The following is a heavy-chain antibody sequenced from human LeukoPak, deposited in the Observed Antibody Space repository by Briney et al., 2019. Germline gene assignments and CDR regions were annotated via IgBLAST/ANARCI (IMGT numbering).Heavy chain of an antibody. V-gene: IGHV3-23*01. CDR3: ARRRGGTGYESFDI. Sequence: PGGSLRLSCAASGYTFSNYGMSWVRQAQGKGLEWVSAISASGGDKNYADSVKDRFTISRDNSRNTLYLQMNNLRAEDTAVYYCARRRGGTGYESFDIWGQGTMVTVSS. D-gene: IGHD3/OR15-3a*01. CDR1: GYTFSNYG. CDR2: ISASGGDK. J-gene: IGHJ3*02.